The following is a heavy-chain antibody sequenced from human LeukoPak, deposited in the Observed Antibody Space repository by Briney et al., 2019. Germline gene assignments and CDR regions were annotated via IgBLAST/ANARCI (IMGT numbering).Heavy chain of an antibody. V-gene: IGHV3-53*01. CDR3: ARGGRQQLTPFDY. D-gene: IGHD6-13*01. CDR2: IYSGDNT. J-gene: IGHJ4*02. CDR1: GFPVSSYY. Sequence: GGSLRLSCAASGFPVSSYYMSWVRQAPGKGLEWVSFIYSGDNTYCAYSVKGRFTISRDNSKNTLYLQMNSLRAEDTAVYYCARGGRQQLTPFDYWGQGTLVTVSS.